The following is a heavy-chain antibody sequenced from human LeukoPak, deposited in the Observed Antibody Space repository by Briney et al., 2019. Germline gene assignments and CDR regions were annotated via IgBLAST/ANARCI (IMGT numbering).Heavy chain of an antibody. CDR3: ASAHEEGSSFYWFDP. V-gene: IGHV4-34*01. CDR2: INHSGGT. D-gene: IGHD6-6*01. Sequence: SETLSLTCAVYGGSFSGYYWSWIRQPPGKGLEWIGEINHSGGTNYNPSLKSRVTISVDTSKNQFSLKLSSVTAADTAVYYCASAHEEGSSFYWFDPWGQGTLVTVSS. J-gene: IGHJ5*02. CDR1: GGSFSGYY.